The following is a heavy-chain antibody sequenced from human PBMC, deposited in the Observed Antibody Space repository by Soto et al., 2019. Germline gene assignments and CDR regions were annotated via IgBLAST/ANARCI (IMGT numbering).Heavy chain of an antibody. CDR2: INPNGDGT. Sequence: QVQLVQSGAEVKKPGASLKVSCKASGYTCSDYYMHWVRQAPGQGLEWMGWINPNGDGTNYAQKFQGRVTMTGDTSITTAYLELSRLRSDDTAMYYCARSVRGHDAFDIWGQGTLVTVSS. D-gene: IGHD3-10*02. CDR1: GYTCSDYY. CDR3: ARSVRGHDAFDI. V-gene: IGHV1-2*02. J-gene: IGHJ3*02.